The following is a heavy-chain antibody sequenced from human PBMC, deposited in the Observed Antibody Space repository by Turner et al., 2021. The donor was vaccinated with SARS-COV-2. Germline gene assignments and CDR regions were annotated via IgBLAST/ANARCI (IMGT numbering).Heavy chain of an antibody. V-gene: IGHV4-34*01. D-gene: IGHD2-21*02. CDR1: GGSFSGYY. CDR3: SRGDDSRKSGLL. CDR2: IHPSGST. J-gene: IGHJ4*02. Sequence: QVHLQQWGAGLLKPSETLSLTCAVYGGSFSGYYWTWIRQPPGKGLEWIGEIHPSGSTYYNPSLKRRVTISQDTSKSQFSLNLSSVTAADTAVYHCSRGDDSRKSGLLWGQGTLVTVSS.